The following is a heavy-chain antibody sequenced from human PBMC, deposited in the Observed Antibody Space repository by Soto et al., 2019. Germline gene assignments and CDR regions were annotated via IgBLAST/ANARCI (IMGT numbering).Heavy chain of an antibody. CDR3: ARDRGEYTSSWFWYFSH. J-gene: IGHJ2*01. Sequence: SETLSLTCSVSGASISSFNWNWVRQPAGKGPEWVGRLNIAGTINYNPSLKSRITMSMDTSKNQISLHLRSVTAADTAIYYCARDRGEYTSSWFWYFSHWGHGTLVTAPQ. V-gene: IGHV4-4*07. CDR1: GASISSFN. D-gene: IGHD6-13*01. CDR2: LNIAGTI.